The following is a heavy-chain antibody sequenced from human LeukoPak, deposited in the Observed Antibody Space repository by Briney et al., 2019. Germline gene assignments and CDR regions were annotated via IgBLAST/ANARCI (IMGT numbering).Heavy chain of an antibody. CDR1: GGSISSYY. CDR2: IYYSGST. V-gene: IGHV4-59*01. J-gene: IGHJ4*02. D-gene: IGHD1-26*01. Sequence: PSETLSLTCTVSGGSISSYYWSWIRQPPGKGLEWIGYIYYSGSTNYNPSLKSRVTISVDTSKNQFSLKLSSVTAADTAVYYCAREGMATKRALDYWGQGTLVTVSS. CDR3: AREGMATKRALDY.